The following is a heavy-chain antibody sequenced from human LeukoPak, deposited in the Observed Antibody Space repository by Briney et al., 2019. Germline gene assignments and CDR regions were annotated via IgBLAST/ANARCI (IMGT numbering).Heavy chain of an antibody. D-gene: IGHD5-18*01. CDR3: ATGITETAMVFFFGY. CDR2: FDPEDGET. Sequence: ASVKVSCKVSGYTLTELSMHWVRQAPGKGLEWMGGFDPEDGETIYAQKFQGRVTMTEDTSTDTAYMELSSLRSGDTAVYYCATGITETAMVFFFGYWGQGTLVTVSS. J-gene: IGHJ4*02. V-gene: IGHV1-24*01. CDR1: GYTLTELS.